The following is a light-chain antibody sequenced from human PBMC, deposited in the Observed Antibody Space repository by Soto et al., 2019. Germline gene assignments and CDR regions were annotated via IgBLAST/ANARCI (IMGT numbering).Light chain of an antibody. CDR3: QQYNSVPLT. CDR1: QSISMW. J-gene: IGKJ4*01. V-gene: IGKV1-5*03. Sequence: DVQMTQSTSTLSASVGDSVTITCRASQSISMWLAWYQQKAGKAPNLLIYKASSLEGGVPSRFSGSGSGTEFTLTISSLQYDDCATYYCQQYNSVPLTFGGGTKVEIK. CDR2: KAS.